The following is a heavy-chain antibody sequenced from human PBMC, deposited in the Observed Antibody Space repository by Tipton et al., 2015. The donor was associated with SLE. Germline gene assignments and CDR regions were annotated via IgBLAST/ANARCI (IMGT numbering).Heavy chain of an antibody. CDR3: ARHADIAVMRYGMDV. D-gene: IGHD6-19*01. CDR1: GGSLSSYF. CDR2: IHYRGVL. V-gene: IGHV4-59*08. J-gene: IGHJ6*02. Sequence: TLSLTCTVSGGSLSSYFWSWVRQAPGKGLEWIASIHYRGVLYYDPSLESRVTISVDLSNNQFSLRVTSVTAADMAKYYCARHADIAVMRYGMDVWGQGTTVIVSS.